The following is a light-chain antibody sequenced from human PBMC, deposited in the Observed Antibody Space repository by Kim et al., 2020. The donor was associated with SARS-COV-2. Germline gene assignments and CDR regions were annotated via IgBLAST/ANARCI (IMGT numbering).Light chain of an antibody. CDR1: QSVSRN. CDR3: QQYNNWPPLI. Sequence: VSPGERATLSCRASQSVSRNLAWYQQRPGQAPRLLIYGASTRATGIPARFSGSGSGTEFTLTIASLQSEDSAVYYCQQYNNWPPLIFGGGTKLEI. J-gene: IGKJ4*01. V-gene: IGKV3-15*01. CDR2: GAS.